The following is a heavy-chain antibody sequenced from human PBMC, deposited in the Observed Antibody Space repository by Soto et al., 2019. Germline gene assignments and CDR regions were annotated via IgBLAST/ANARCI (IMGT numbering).Heavy chain of an antibody. D-gene: IGHD2-21*02. V-gene: IGHV3-23*01. CDR2: ISGNGGST. CDR3: AKANIPSRYCGGDCRLYFDY. Sequence: GGSLRLSCAASGFTFSSYAMSWVRQAPGKGLEWVSAISGNGGSTYYADSVKGRFTISRDNSKNTLYLQMNSLIAEDTAVYYCAKANIPSRYCGGDCRLYFDYWGQGTLVTVSS. J-gene: IGHJ4*02. CDR1: GFTFSSYA.